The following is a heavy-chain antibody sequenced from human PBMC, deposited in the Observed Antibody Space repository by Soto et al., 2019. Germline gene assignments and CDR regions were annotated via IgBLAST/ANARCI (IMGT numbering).Heavy chain of an antibody. D-gene: IGHD6-19*01. V-gene: IGHV3-30-3*01. CDR1: GFSFSSYA. Sequence: QVRPVESGGGVVQPGRSLRLSCTASGFSFSSYAMYWFRQPPGKGLEWVAVISHDGINKHYADSVKGRVTVSRDNSNHSLDLQLNSQRGEDTAMYYCARDMYSSDYFVKWFEPWGQGTLVTVSS. J-gene: IGHJ5*02. CDR3: ARDMYSSDYFVKWFEP. CDR2: ISHDGINK.